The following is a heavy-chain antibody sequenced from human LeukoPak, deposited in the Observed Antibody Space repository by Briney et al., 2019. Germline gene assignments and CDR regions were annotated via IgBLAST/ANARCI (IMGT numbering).Heavy chain of an antibody. V-gene: IGHV3-7*01. CDR2: IKQDVTEK. CDR1: GFTVSSHY. J-gene: IGHJ4*02. Sequence: GGSLRLACAGSGFTVSSHYMSWVRQAPGKGLEWVAYIKQDVTEKYYVDSVKGRFSISRDNAKNSLYLQMNSLRAEDTAVYYCARAPVTSCRGVYCYPFDYWGQGTLVTVSS. D-gene: IGHD2-15*01. CDR3: ARAPVTSCRGVYCYPFDY.